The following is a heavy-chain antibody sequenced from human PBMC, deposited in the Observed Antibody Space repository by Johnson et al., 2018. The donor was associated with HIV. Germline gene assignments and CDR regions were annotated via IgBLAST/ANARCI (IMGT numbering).Heavy chain of an antibody. J-gene: IGHJ3*02. Sequence: VQLVESGGGLVQPGRSLRLSCAASGFTFSNAWMSWVRQAPGKGLEWVGRIKSKTDGGTTDYAAPVKGRFTISRDDSKNTLYLQMNSLRAEDTAVYFCAKTHTYGGAFDIWGQGTMVTVSS. CDR1: GFTFSNAW. D-gene: IGHD5-18*01. V-gene: IGHV3-15*01. CDR3: AKTHTYGGAFDI. CDR2: IKSKTDGGTT.